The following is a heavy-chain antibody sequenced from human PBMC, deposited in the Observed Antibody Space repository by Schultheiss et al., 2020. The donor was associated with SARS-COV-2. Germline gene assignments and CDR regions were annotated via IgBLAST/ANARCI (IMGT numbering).Heavy chain of an antibody. CDR2: IYYSGST. J-gene: IGHJ6*02. Sequence: SQTLSLTCTVSGGSISSSSYYWGWIRQPPGKGLEWIGSIYYSGSTYYNPSLKSRVTISVDKSKNQFSLKLSSVTAADTAVYYCARGFTLTQPIYYYYGMDVWGQGTTVTVSS. CDR3: ARGFTLTQPIYYYYGMDV. D-gene: IGHD5-18*01. CDR1: GGSISSSSYY. V-gene: IGHV4-39*07.